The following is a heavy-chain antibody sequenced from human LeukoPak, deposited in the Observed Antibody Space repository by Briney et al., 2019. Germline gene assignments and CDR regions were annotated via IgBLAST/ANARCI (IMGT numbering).Heavy chain of an antibody. Sequence: PGGSLRLSCAASGFTFSNHWMSWVRQAPGKGLEWVANIKQDGSEKYYVDSVKGRFTISRDNAKNSLYLQMNSLRAEDTAVFYCARDDTVTTRVGFIDWGQGTLVTVSS. D-gene: IGHD4-17*01. J-gene: IGHJ4*02. CDR2: IKQDGSEK. CDR3: ARDDTVTTRVGFID. CDR1: GFTFSNHW. V-gene: IGHV3-7*01.